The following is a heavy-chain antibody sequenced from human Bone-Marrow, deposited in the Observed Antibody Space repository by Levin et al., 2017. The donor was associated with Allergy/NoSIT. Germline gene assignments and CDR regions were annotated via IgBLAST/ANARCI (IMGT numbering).Heavy chain of an antibody. CDR1: GFSLRTTGMC. D-gene: IGHD3-3*01. Sequence: SGPTLVKPTQTLTLRCDFSGFSLRTTGMCVSWIRQSPGRAPEWLAVIDWDEDKYYSTSLKTRLTISKDTSEDQVVLKLANMDPADTATYFCVRSLNWYFDYWGRGIQVTVSS. CDR3: VRSLNWYFDY. V-gene: IGHV2-70*12. J-gene: IGHJ4*02. CDR2: IDWDEDK.